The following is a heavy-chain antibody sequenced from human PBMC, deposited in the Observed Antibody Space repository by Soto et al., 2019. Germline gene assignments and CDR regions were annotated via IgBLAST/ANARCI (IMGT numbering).Heavy chain of an antibody. J-gene: IGHJ4*02. CDR2: VGNYNGNT. D-gene: IGHD6-19*01. CDR1: GYTFSSSG. CDR3: ARLIFPPLAEAGYYDY. Sequence: ASVKVSCKASGYTFSSSGVSWVRQAPGQGLEWMGWVGNYNGNTNYAQMFQGRVTMTTDTSTSTAYMELRSLRFDDTAVYYCARLIFPPLAEAGYYDYWGQGTPVTVSA. V-gene: IGHV1-18*01.